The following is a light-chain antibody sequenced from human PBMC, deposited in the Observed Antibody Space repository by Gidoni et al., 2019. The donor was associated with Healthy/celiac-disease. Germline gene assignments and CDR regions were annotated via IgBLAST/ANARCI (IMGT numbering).Light chain of an antibody. CDR1: QSVSSY. CDR3: QQRSNWPWT. V-gene: IGKV3-11*01. CDR2: DAS. J-gene: IGKJ1*01. Sequence: EIVLTQSPATLSLSPGERATLSCRASQSVSSYLAWYQQKPGQAPRLLIYDASNRATGTPARFSGSGSGTDVTLTISSLEPEDVAVYYCQQRSNWPWTCGQGTKVEIK.